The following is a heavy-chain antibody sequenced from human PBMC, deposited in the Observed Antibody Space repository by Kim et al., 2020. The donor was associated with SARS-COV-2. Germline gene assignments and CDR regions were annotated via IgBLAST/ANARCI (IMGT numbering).Heavy chain of an antibody. D-gene: IGHD3-22*01. J-gene: IGHJ4*02. Sequence: GGSLRLSCAASGFTFDDYGMSWVRQAPGKGLEWVSGINWNGGSTGYADSVKGRFTISRDNAKNSLYLQMNSLRAEDTALYHCARVTGDSSCYYLLGYWGQGTLVTVSS. CDR3: ARVTGDSSCYYLLGY. CDR1: GFTFDDYG. V-gene: IGHV3-20*01. CDR2: INWNGGST.